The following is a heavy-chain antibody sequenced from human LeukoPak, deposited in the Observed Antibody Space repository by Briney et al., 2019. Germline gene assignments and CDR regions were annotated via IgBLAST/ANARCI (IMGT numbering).Heavy chain of an antibody. CDR1: RYTFTSHD. CDR3: ARVRNYDFWSGLFDY. CDR2: MSPDSGNT. J-gene: IGHJ4*02. D-gene: IGHD3-3*01. Sequence: GASVKVSCKASRYTFTSHDINWVRQATGQGFEWMGWMSPDSGNTGYAQRFQGRVTITRDTSASTAYMELSSLRSEDTAVYYCARVRNYDFWSGLFDYWGQGTLVTVSS. V-gene: IGHV1-8*01.